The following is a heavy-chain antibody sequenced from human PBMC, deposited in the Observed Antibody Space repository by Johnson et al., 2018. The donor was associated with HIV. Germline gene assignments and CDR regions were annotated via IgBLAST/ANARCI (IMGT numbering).Heavy chain of an antibody. CDR3: ARGWGRSSGTFDAFDI. V-gene: IGHV3-33*01. CDR1: GFTFSSYG. Sequence: QVQLVESGGGVVQPGRSLRLSCAASGFTFSSYGMHWVRQAPGKGLEWVAVIWYDGSNKYYADSVKGRFTISRDNSKNTLYLQMNSLRAEDTAVYYCARGWGRSSGTFDAFDIWGQGTMVTVSS. J-gene: IGHJ3*02. D-gene: IGHD6-19*01. CDR2: IWYDGSNK.